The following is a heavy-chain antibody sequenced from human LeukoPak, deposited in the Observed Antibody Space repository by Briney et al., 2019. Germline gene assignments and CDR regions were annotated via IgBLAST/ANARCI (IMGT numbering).Heavy chain of an antibody. J-gene: IGHJ4*02. V-gene: IGHV1-69*13. CDR3: ARILDSAWGELGY. CDR2: IIPIFGTA. D-gene: IGHD6-19*01. CDR1: GGTFSSYA. Sequence: GASVKVSCKASGGTFSSYAISWVRQAPGQGLEWMGGIIPIFGTANYAQKFQGRVTVTADESTSTAYMELNSLRAEDTAVYYCARILDSAWGELGYWGQGTLVTVSS.